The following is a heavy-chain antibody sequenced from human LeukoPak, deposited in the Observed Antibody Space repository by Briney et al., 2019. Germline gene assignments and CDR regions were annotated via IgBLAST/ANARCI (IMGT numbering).Heavy chain of an antibody. CDR2: ICGSGWSN. D-gene: IGHD4-17*01. J-gene: IGHJ3*02. Sequence: GGSLRLSCAASGFTFSSYAMSWVRQAPGRGLEWVSAICGSGWSNYYALSVKGRFTISRDNSKNTLYLQMNSLRAEDTAVYYCAKEYYGDYVGDAFDIWGQGTMVTVSS. CDR3: AKEYYGDYVGDAFDI. V-gene: IGHV3-23*01. CDR1: GFTFSSYA.